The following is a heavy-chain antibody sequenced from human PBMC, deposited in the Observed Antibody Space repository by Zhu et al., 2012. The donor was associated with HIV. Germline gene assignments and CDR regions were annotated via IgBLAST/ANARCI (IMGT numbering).Heavy chain of an antibody. Sequence: QVQLQESGPGLVKPSETLSLTCTVSGGSISSHYWSWIRQPPGKGLEWIGYIYYSGSTNYNPSLKSRVTISVDTSKNQFSLKLSSVTAADTAVYYCARTGYYDSSGYYYDWYFDLWGRGTLVTVS. D-gene: IGHD3-22*01. CDR2: IYYSGST. CDR1: GGSISSHY. V-gene: IGHV4-59*11. CDR3: ARTGYYDSSGYYYDWYFDL. J-gene: IGHJ2*01.